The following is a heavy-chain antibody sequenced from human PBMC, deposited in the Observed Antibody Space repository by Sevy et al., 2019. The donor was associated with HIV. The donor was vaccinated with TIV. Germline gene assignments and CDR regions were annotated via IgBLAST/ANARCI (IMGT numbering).Heavy chain of an antibody. CDR2: IGGSGVST. V-gene: IGHV3-23*01. CDR3: AKDQPAMVGDAFDI. J-gene: IGHJ3*02. D-gene: IGHD5-18*01. CDR1: GFPFSSYA. Sequence: GGCLRLSCAASGFPFSSYAMSCVRQAPGKGLEWVSAIGGSGVSTYYADSVKGRFTISRDNSKNTLYLQMNSLRAEDTAVYYCAKDQPAMVGDAFDIWGQGTMVTVSS.